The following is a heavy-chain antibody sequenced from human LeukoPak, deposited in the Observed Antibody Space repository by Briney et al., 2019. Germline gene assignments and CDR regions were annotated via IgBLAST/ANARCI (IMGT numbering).Heavy chain of an antibody. CDR3: ARRTDYYDSSGYYYVWYFDL. D-gene: IGHD3-22*01. J-gene: IGHJ2*01. CDR2: INHSGST. V-gene: IGHV4-34*01. CDR1: GGSFSGYY. Sequence: PSETLSLTCAVYGGSFSGYYWSWIRQPPGKGLEWIGEINHSGSTNYNPSLKSRVTISVDTSKNQFSLKLSSVTAADTAVYYCARRTDYYDSSGYYYVWYFDLWGRGTLVTVSS.